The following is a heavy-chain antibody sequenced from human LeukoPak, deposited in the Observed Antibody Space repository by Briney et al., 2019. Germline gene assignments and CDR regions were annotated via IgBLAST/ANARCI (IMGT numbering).Heavy chain of an antibody. CDR2: IYHSGST. CDR3: ALSPYYHDSSGLWFDP. Sequence: PSQTLSLTCAVSGGSISSGGYSWSWIRQPPGKGLEWIGYIYHSGSTYYNPSLKSRVTISVDRSKNQFSLKLSSVTAADTAVYYCALSPYYHDSSGLWFDPWGQGTLVTVSS. J-gene: IGHJ5*02. D-gene: IGHD3-22*01. V-gene: IGHV4-30-2*01. CDR1: GGSISSGGYS.